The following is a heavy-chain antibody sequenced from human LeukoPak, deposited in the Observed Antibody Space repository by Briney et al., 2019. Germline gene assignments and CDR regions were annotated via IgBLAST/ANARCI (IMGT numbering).Heavy chain of an antibody. V-gene: IGHV5-10-1*01. D-gene: IGHD6-19*01. Sequence: GASLQISCKASGYTFTRYWISWVRQLPGKGLQWVGRIDPSDSYTNYSPSFQGHVTISADKSISTAYRQWSSLKASDTAMYYCARLYQWSDYWGQGTLVTVSS. CDR2: IDPSDSYT. CDR1: GYTFTRYW. J-gene: IGHJ4*02. CDR3: ARLYQWSDY.